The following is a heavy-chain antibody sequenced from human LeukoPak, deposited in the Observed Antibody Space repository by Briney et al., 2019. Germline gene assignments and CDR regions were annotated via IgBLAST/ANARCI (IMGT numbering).Heavy chain of an antibody. CDR1: GFTFSSYA. CDR2: ISGSGGST. CDR3: AKDYSKTSYYGSGTYYRPNWFDP. Sequence: GGSLRLSCAASGFTFSSYAMSWVRQAPGKGLEWVSAISGSGGSTYYADSVKGRFTISRDNSKNTLYLHVNSLRAEDTAVYYCAKDYSKTSYYGSGTYYRPNWFDPWGQGTLVTVSS. D-gene: IGHD3-10*01. V-gene: IGHV3-23*01. J-gene: IGHJ5*02.